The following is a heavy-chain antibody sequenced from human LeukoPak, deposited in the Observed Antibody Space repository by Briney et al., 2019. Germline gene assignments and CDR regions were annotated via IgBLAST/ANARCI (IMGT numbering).Heavy chain of an antibody. CDR3: ARGIGELFSGYGMDV. J-gene: IGHJ6*02. D-gene: IGHD3-10*01. Sequence: SETLSLTCTVSGGSISSYYWSWIRQPPGKGLEWIGYIYYSGSTNYNPSLKSRVTMSVDTSKNQFSLKLSSVTAAGTAVYYCARGIGELFSGYGMDVWGQGTTVTVSS. CDR2: IYYSGST. CDR1: GGSISSYY. V-gene: IGHV4-59*12.